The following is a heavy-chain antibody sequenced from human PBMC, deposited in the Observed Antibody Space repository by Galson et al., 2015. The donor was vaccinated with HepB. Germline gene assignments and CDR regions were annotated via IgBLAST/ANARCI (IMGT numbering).Heavy chain of an antibody. CDR2: ISGSGGST. Sequence: SLRLSCAASGFTFSSYAMSWVRQAPGKGLEWVSAISGSGGSTYYADSVKGRFTISRDNSKNTLYLQMNSLRAEDTAVYYCAKSPPLRFLEWLSGETFDYWGQGTLVTVSS. J-gene: IGHJ4*02. CDR1: GFTFSSYA. V-gene: IGHV3-23*01. D-gene: IGHD3-3*01. CDR3: AKSPPLRFLEWLSGETFDY.